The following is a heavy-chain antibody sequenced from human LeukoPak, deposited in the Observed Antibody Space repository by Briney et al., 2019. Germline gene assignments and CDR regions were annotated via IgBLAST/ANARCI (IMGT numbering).Heavy chain of an antibody. V-gene: IGHV3-21*01. CDR2: ISSSSSYI. J-gene: IGHJ4*02. CDR1: GFTLSSYS. Sequence: GGSLRLSCAASGFTLSSYSMNWVRQAPGKGLEWVSSISSSSSYIYYADSVKGRFTISRDNAKNSLYLQMNSLRAEDTAVYYCARVVQWLVQGGVDYWGQGTLVTISS. CDR3: ARVVQWLVQGGVDY. D-gene: IGHD6-19*01.